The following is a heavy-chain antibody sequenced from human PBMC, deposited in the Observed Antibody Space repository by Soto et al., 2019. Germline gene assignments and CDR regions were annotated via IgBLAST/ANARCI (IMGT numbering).Heavy chain of an antibody. D-gene: IGHD6-19*01. CDR2: MSGSGDRI. CDR3: AKDYGAVAEK. J-gene: IGHJ4*02. CDR1: LFTFSSYA. V-gene: IGHV3-23*01. Sequence: EVQLLESGGGLVQPRGSLRLSCAASLFTFSSYAMSWVRQAPGKGLEWVSVMSGSGDRIFYADSVRGRFTISRDNSKNMLYLQMNSLRVEDTAIYYCAKDYGAVAEKWGQGTLVTVSS.